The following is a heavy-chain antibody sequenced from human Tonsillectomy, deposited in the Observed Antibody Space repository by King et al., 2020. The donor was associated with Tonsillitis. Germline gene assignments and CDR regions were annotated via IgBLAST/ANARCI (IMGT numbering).Heavy chain of an antibody. CDR2: INPNNGGT. V-gene: IGHV1-2*02. D-gene: IGHD3-22*01. J-gene: IGHJ6*02. CDR3: ARAWYYDSSGYYYFDYYYGMDV. Sequence: VQLVQSGAEVKKPGASVKVSCKASGYTFTGYYMHWVRQAPGQGLEWMGWINPNNGGTNYAQKFQGRVTMTRDTSISTAYMELSRLRSDDTAVYYCARAWYYDSSGYYYFDYYYGMDVWGQGTTVTVSS. CDR1: GYTFTGYY.